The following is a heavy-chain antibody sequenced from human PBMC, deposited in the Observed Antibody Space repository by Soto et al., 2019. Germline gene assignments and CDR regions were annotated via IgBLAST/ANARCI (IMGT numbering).Heavy chain of an antibody. D-gene: IGHD3-16*01. Sequence: SVKVSCKASGGTFSSYAISWVRQAPGQGLEWMGGIIPIFGTANYAQKFQGRVTITADESTSTAYMELSSLRSEDTAVYYCAGGYDYVWGSYNYWGQGTLVTVSS. CDR1: GGTFSSYA. CDR2: IIPIFGTA. J-gene: IGHJ4*02. CDR3: AGGYDYVWGSYNY. V-gene: IGHV1-69*13.